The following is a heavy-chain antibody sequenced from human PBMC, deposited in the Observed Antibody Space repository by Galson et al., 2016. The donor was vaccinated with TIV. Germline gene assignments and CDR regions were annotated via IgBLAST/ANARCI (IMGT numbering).Heavy chain of an antibody. V-gene: IGHV1-2*02. Sequence: SVKVSCKASGYTFTGYYMHWVRQAPGQGLEWMGWINPNSGDTNYAQNFQDRVTMTRDTSIRTAYMELSRLKSDDTAVYYCARDLDSTVTAPFDYRGQGTLVTISS. D-gene: IGHD4-17*01. CDR2: INPNSGDT. CDR3: ARDLDSTVTAPFDY. CDR1: GYTFTGYY. J-gene: IGHJ4*02.